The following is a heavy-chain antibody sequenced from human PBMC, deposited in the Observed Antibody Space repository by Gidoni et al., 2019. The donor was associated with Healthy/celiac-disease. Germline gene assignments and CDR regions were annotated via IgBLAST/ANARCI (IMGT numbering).Heavy chain of an antibody. CDR3: ASRAYCGGDCYSVDY. Sequence: QVQLQQWGAGLLKPSETLSLTCAVYGGSFSGYYWSWIRQPPGKGLEWIGEINHSGSTNYNPSLKSRVTISVDTSKNQFSLKLSSVTAADTAVYYCASRAYCGGDCYSVDYWGQGTLVTVSS. J-gene: IGHJ4*02. CDR2: INHSGST. CDR1: GGSFSGYY. D-gene: IGHD2-21*01. V-gene: IGHV4-34*01.